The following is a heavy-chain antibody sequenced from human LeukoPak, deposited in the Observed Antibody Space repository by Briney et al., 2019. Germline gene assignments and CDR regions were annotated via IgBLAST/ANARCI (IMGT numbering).Heavy chain of an antibody. D-gene: IGHD6-25*01. J-gene: IGHJ4*02. CDR2: LWSDGIKT. V-gene: IGHV3-33*03. CDR3: ASGLELDY. Sequence: GRSLRLSCAASGFTFTNYPMHWVRQAPGKGLEWVAVLWSDGIKTDYADSVKGRFTISRDDSKNTLYLQMNSLRAEDTAVYYCASGLELDYWGQGTLVTVSS. CDR1: GFTFTNYP.